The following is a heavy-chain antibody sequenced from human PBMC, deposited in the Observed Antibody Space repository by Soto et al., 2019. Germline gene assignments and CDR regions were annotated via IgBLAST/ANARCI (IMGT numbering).Heavy chain of an antibody. D-gene: IGHD6-13*01. CDR2: ISSRSSYI. V-gene: IGHV3-21*01. CDR1: GFTFSPYT. Sequence: EVQLVESGGGLVKPGGSLRLSCAASGFTFSPYTMNWVRQAPGKGLEWVSSISSRSSYIYYADSVKSRFTISRDNAKNSLYLLMNSLRAEDTAVYYCTRDLAAATSYGMDVWGQGTTVTVSS. CDR3: TRDLAAATSYGMDV. J-gene: IGHJ6*02.